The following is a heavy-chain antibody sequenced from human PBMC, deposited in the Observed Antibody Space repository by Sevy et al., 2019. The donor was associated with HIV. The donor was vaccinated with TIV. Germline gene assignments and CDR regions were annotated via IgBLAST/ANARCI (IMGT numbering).Heavy chain of an antibody. CDR3: ARFGPDPRFGAVGSGYYFPPYYYYGMDV. D-gene: IGHD3-3*01. J-gene: IGHJ6*02. CDR1: GGSISSYY. V-gene: IGHV4-59*01. CDR2: IYYSGST. Sequence: SETLSLTCTVSGGSISSYYWSWIRQPPGKGLEWIGYIYYSGSTNYNPSLKSRVTISVDTSKNQFSLKLSSVTAAATAVYYCARFGPDPRFGAVGSGYYFPPYYYYGMDVWGQGTTVTVSS.